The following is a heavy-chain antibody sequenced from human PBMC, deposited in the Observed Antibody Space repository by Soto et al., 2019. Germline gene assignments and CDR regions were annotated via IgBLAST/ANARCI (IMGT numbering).Heavy chain of an antibody. CDR2: IWANGINK. CDR3: VRERVHFDAFDI. Sequence: GGSLRLSCAASGFRFSTYGMHWVRHAPGKGLEWVAVIWANGINKYYADSVRCRFTISRDNSKNTLDLQMNSLRAEGTPLYYCVRERVHFDAFDILGLGTMVTVSS. J-gene: IGHJ3*02. CDR1: GFRFSTYG. V-gene: IGHV3-33*01.